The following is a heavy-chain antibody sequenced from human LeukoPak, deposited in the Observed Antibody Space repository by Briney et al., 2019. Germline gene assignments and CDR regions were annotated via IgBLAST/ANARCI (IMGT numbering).Heavy chain of an antibody. Sequence: GGSLRLPCAASGFTFSSYSMNWVRQAPGKGLEWVSSISSSSSYIYYADSVKGRFTISRDNAKNSLYLQMNSLRAEDTAVYYCARDQTAAFDYWGQGTLVTVSS. CDR2: ISSSSSYI. CDR3: ARDQTAAFDY. D-gene: IGHD6-13*01. V-gene: IGHV3-21*01. J-gene: IGHJ4*02. CDR1: GFTFSSYS.